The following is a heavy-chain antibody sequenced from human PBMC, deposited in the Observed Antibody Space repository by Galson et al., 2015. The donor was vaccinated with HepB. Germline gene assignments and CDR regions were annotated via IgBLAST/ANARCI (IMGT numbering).Heavy chain of an antibody. CDR1: GFTFSSYG. J-gene: IGHJ1*01. CDR3: AKDWEIAAAGPRYFQH. D-gene: IGHD6-13*01. CDR2: ISYDGSNK. V-gene: IGHV3-30*18. Sequence: SLRLSCAASGFTFSSYGMHWVRQAPGKGLEWVAVISYDGSNKYYADSVKGRFTISRDNSKNTLYLQMNSPRAEDTAVYYCAKDWEIAAAGPRYFQHWGQGTLVTVSS.